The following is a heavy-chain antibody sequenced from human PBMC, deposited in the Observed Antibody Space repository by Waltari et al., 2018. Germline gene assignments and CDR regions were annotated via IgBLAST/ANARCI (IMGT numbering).Heavy chain of an antibody. CDR1: GGSISSSSYY. J-gene: IGHJ6*03. CDR2: IYYSGST. Sequence: QLQLQESGPGLVKPSETLSLTCTVSGGSISSSSYYWGWIRQPPGKGLEWIGSIYYSGSTYHNPSPQGRCTISVDTAKNQFSLKLSSVTAADTAVYYCARQGWELLEGGYYYYYYMDVWGKGTTVTVSS. D-gene: IGHD1-26*01. V-gene: IGHV4-39*01. CDR3: ARQGWELLEGGYYYYYYMDV.